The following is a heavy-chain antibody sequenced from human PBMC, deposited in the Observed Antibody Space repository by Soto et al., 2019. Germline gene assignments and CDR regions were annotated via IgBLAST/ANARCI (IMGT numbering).Heavy chain of an antibody. Sequence: PGGSLRLSCAASEFTFSSYWMNWVRQAPGKGLEWVANIKEDGSEKYYVDSVEGRFTISRDNAKNSLYLQMNSLRGEDTAVYYCARDLGAPGRGSAVGYYYHYGMDVWGQGTTVTVSS. CDR2: IKEDGSEK. D-gene: IGHD2-2*01. J-gene: IGHJ6*02. V-gene: IGHV3-7*05. CDR3: ARDLGAPGRGSAVGYYYHYGMDV. CDR1: EFTFSSYW.